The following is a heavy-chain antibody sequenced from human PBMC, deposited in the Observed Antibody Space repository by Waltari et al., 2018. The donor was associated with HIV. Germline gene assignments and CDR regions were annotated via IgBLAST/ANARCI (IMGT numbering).Heavy chain of an antibody. CDR1: GYTFTGPY. D-gene: IGHD1-7*01. V-gene: IGHV1-2*02. CDR3: ARDRARTTDYYYYGMDV. J-gene: IGHJ6*02. Sequence: QVQLVQSGAEVKKPGASVKVSCKASGYTFTGPYMHWVRQAPGQGLEWMGWINPNSGGTNYAQKFQGRVTMTRDTSISTAYMELSRLRSDDTAVYYCARDRARTTDYYYYGMDVWGQGTTVTVSS. CDR2: INPNSGGT.